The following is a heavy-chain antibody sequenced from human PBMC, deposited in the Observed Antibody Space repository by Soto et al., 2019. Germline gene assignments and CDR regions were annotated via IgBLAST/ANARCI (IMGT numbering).Heavy chain of an antibody. J-gene: IGHJ6*03. CDR1: GGSISSSSYY. CDR2: IYYSGST. CDR3: ARYLRAVAGSDYYYYMDV. D-gene: IGHD6-19*01. V-gene: IGHV4-39*01. Sequence: SETLSLTCTVSGGSISSSSYYWGWIRQPPGKGLEWIGSIYYSGSTYYNPSLKSRVTISVDTSKNQFSLKLSSVTAADTAVYYCARYLRAVAGSDYYYYMDVWGKGTTVTVSS.